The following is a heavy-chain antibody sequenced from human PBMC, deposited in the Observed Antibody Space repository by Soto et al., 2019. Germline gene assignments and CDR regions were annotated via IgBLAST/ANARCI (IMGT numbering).Heavy chain of an antibody. D-gene: IGHD2-2*01. CDR3: ARELRVVVPAAIPHDYYYGMDV. Sequence: ASVKVSCKAFGYTFTSYGISWVRQAPGQGLEWMGWISAYNGNTNYAQKLQGRVRMTTDTSTSTAYMELRSLRSDDTAVYYCARELRVVVPAAIPHDYYYGMDVWGQGTTVTVSS. J-gene: IGHJ6*02. V-gene: IGHV1-18*04. CDR2: ISAYNGNT. CDR1: GYTFTSYG.